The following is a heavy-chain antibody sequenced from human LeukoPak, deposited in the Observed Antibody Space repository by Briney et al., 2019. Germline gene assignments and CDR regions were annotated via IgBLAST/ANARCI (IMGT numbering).Heavy chain of an antibody. D-gene: IGHD3-10*01. CDR1: GGSISSYY. V-gene: IGHV4-59*01. Sequence: SETLSLTCTVSGGSISSYYWSWIRQPPGKGLEWIGYIHYSGSTNYNPSLKSRVTISVDTSKNQFSLKLSSVTAADTAVYYCARTQGPGSGSYYWFDPWGQGTLVTVSS. J-gene: IGHJ5*02. CDR2: IHYSGST. CDR3: ARTQGPGSGSYYWFDP.